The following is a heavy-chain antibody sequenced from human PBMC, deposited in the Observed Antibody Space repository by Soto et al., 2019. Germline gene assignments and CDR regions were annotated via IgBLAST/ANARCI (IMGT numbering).Heavy chain of an antibody. CDR3: ARGVAGPLHWFDP. CDR2: INAGNGNT. D-gene: IGHD6-19*01. V-gene: IGHV1-3*01. J-gene: IGHJ5*02. CDR1: GYTFTSYA. Sequence: VASVKVSCKASGYTFTSYAMHWVRQAPGQRLEWMGWINAGNGNTKYSQKFQGRVTITRDTSASTAYMELSSLRSEDTAVYYCARGVAGPLHWFDPWGQGTLVTSPQ.